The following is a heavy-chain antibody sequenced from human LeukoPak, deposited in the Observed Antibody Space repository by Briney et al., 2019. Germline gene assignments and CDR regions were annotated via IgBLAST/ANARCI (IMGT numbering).Heavy chain of an antibody. D-gene: IGHD4-17*01. CDR3: ARDRRDYGDYVSWYFDL. CDR2: INPSGGST. V-gene: IGHV1-46*01. Sequence: GASVKVSCKASGYTFTNYYMHWVRQAPGQGLEWMGIINPSGGSTRYAQKFQGRVTMTRDTSTSTVYMELSSLRSEDTAVYYCARDRRDYGDYVSWYFDLWGRGTLVTVSS. CDR1: GYTFTNYY. J-gene: IGHJ2*01.